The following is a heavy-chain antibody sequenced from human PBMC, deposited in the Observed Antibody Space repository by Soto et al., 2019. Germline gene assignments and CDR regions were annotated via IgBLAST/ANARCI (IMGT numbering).Heavy chain of an antibody. J-gene: IGHJ5*02. Sequence: PSETLSLTCTVSGGSISSYYWSWIRQPPGKGLEWIGYIYYSGSTNYNPSLKSRVTIPVDTSKNQFSLKLSSVTAADTAVYYCARARGSSWYNWFDPWGQGTLVTVSS. CDR2: IYYSGST. CDR1: GGSISSYY. V-gene: IGHV4-59*01. D-gene: IGHD6-13*01. CDR3: ARARGSSWYNWFDP.